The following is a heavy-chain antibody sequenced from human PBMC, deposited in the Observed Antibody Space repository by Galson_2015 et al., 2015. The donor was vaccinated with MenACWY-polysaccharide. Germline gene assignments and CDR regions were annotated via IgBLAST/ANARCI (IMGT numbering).Heavy chain of an antibody. CDR3: ARYGDYANWFNP. CDR2: IYWNDEK. D-gene: IGHD4-17*01. CDR1: GFSLSTSGVG. J-gene: IGHJ5*02. Sequence: PALVKPTQTLTLTCTFSGFSLSTSGVGVGWIRQPPGKALEWLALIYWNDEKRHSPSLRSRLTITKDTSKNQVVLTMTTVDPVDTATYYRARYGDYANWFNPWGQGILVTVSS. V-gene: IGHV2-5*01.